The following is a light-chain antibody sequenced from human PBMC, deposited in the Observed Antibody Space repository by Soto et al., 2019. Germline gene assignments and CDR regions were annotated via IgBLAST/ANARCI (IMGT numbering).Light chain of an antibody. CDR3: QQYYDTPLT. CDR1: QSVFYTSNNKNY. CDR2: WAS. J-gene: IGKJ4*01. Sequence: DIVMTQSPDSLAVSRRAMATLNVKSSQSVFYTSNNKNYLAWYQQKPGQPPKLLTYWASIRESGVPDRFSGSGSGTDFTLTISSLQAEDVAVYYCQQYYDTPLTFGGGTKVEI. V-gene: IGKV4-1*01.